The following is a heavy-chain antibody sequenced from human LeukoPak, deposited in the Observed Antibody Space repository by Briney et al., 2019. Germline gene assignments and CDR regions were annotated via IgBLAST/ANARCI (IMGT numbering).Heavy chain of an antibody. J-gene: IGHJ4*02. D-gene: IGHD5-18*01. CDR1: GFTFSNAW. V-gene: IGHV3-15*01. CDR2: IKSKTDGGTT. CDR3: TTYSYGYFDY. Sequence: PGGSLRLSCAASGFTFSNAWMSWVRQAPGKGLEWVGHIKSKTDGGTTDYAAPVKGRFTISRDDSKNTLYLQMNSLKTEDTAVYYCTTYSYGYFDYWGQGTLVTVSS.